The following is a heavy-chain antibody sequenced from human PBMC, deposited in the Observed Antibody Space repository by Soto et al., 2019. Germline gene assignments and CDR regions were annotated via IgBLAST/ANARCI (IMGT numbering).Heavy chain of an antibody. CDR1: GYSFXSYW. D-gene: IGHD3-22*01. J-gene: IGHJ4*02. V-gene: IGHV5-51*01. CDR3: ARRDYYDSSVDY. Sequence: SCKGSGYSFXSYWIGWVRQMPGKGLEWMGIIYPGDSDTRYSPSFQGQVTISADKSISTAYLQWSSLKASDTAMYYCARRDYYDSSVDYWGQGTLVTVSS. CDR2: IYPGDSDT.